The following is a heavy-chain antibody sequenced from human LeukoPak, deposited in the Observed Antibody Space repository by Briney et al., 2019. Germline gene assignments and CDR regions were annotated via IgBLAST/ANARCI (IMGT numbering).Heavy chain of an antibody. V-gene: IGHV4-61*01. CDR1: GYSISSGYY. J-gene: IGHJ4*02. CDR2: IYYTGT. Sequence: SETLSLTCTVSGYSISSGYYWGWIRQPPGKGLEWIGYIYYTGTSYNPSLKSRVTISADTSKNQFSLKLISVTAADTAVYYYASRKLGNDYWGQGTLATVSS. CDR3: ASRKLGNDY. D-gene: IGHD7-27*01.